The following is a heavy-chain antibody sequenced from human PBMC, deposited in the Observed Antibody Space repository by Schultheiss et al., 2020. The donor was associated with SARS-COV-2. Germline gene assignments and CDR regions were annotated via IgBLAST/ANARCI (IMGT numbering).Heavy chain of an antibody. J-gene: IGHJ6*04. CDR1: GFTFSSYA. CDR3: AKDLSVGGRGGLYGMDV. D-gene: IGHD3-3*01. V-gene: IGHV3-23*01. Sequence: GGSLRLSCAASGFTFSSYAMSWVRQAPGKGLEWVSAISGSGGSTYYADSVKGRFTISRDNSKNTLYLQMNSLRAEDTAVYYCAKDLSVGGRGGLYGMDVWGKGTGVTVPS. CDR2: ISGSGGST.